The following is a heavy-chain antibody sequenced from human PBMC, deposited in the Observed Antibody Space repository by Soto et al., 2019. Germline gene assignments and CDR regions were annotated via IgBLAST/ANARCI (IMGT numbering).Heavy chain of an antibody. D-gene: IGHD6-13*01. CDR1: GFTFNTYG. V-gene: IGHV3-33*01. Sequence: QVQLVESGGAVVQPGGSLRLSCAASGFTFNTYGMHWVRQAPGKGLEWVAVIWYDGSNKYYVDSMKGRFTISRDNNKNTLYRQMNSLRADDTAVYYCARDGGIAALGRRGYQYGLDVWGQGTTVTVSS. CDR3: ARDGGIAALGRRGYQYGLDV. CDR2: IWYDGSNK. J-gene: IGHJ6*02.